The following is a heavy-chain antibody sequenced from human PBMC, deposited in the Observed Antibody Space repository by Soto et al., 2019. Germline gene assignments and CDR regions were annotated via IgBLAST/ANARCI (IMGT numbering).Heavy chain of an antibody. Sequence: ASVKVSCKAPGYTFTGYYMHWVRQAPGQGLEWMGWINPNSGGTNYAQKFQGRVTMTRDTSISTAYMELSRLRSDDTAVYYCARGHLKLRWFDYWGQGTLVTVSS. CDR3: ARGHLKLRWFDY. V-gene: IGHV1-2*02. CDR1: GYTFTGYY. CDR2: INPNSGGT. J-gene: IGHJ4*02. D-gene: IGHD4-17*01.